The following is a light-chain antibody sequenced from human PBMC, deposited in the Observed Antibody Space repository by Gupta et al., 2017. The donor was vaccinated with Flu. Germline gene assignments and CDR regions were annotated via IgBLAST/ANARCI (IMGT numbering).Light chain of an antibody. CDR2: DTS. CDR1: QDISNY. Sequence: DIQMTQSPSSLSASVGDRVTITCQASQDISNYLNWYQQKPGKAPKLLIYDTSNLKTGVPSRFSGSGSGTDFTFTISSLQPEDIATYYCRQYYNLAITFGQGTRLEIK. J-gene: IGKJ5*01. CDR3: RQYYNLAIT. V-gene: IGKV1-33*01.